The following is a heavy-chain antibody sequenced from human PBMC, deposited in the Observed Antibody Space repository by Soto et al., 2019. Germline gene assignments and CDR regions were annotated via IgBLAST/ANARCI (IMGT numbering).Heavy chain of an antibody. CDR1: GFTFSNYA. D-gene: IGHD2-21*02. CDR3: ARDGVVVTTIQGYFDY. Sequence: EVQLLESGGGLVQPGGSLRLSCAASGFTFSNYAMTWVRQAPGKGLEWVSVISGSGGTIYYADSVKGRFTISRDNSKNTLYMQMNSLRAEDTAVYYCARDGVVVTTIQGYFDYWGQGTLVTVSS. V-gene: IGHV3-23*01. J-gene: IGHJ4*02. CDR2: ISGSGGTI.